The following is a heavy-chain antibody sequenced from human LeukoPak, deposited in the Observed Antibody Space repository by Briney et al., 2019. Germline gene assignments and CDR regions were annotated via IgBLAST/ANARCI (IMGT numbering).Heavy chain of an antibody. J-gene: IGHJ3*02. CDR2: IKNDGSST. V-gene: IGHV3-74*01. CDR1: GFTYSSYW. CDR3: ARDLGPTYYGSGSYIGNDAFDI. D-gene: IGHD3-10*01. Sequence: GGSLRLSCAASGFTYSSYWMHWVRQAPGKGLVWVSRIKNDGSSTTYADSVKGRFTISRDNAKNSLYLQMNSLRAEDTAVYYCARDLGPTYYGSGSYIGNDAFDIWGQGTMVTVSS.